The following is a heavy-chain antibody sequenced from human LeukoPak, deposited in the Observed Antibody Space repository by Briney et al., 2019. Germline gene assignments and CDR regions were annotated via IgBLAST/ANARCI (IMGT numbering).Heavy chain of an antibody. CDR1: GFTFSSYS. D-gene: IGHD3-3*01. CDR3: ARDSSYYDFWSGYYPSSYYYYMDV. V-gene: IGHV3-21*01. Sequence: GGSLRLSCAASGFTFSSYSMNWVRQAPGKGLEWVSSISSSSSYIYYADSVKGRFTISRDNAKNSLYLQMNSLRAEDTAVYYCARDSSYYDFWSGYYPSSYYYYMDVWGKGTTVTVSS. CDR2: ISSSSSYI. J-gene: IGHJ6*03.